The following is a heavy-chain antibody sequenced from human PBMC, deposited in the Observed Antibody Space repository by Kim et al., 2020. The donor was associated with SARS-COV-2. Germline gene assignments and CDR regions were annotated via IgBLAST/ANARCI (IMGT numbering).Heavy chain of an antibody. J-gene: IGHJ4*02. CDR2: IYIGGNT. CDR1: GFTVSNNY. V-gene: IGHV3-66*01. CDR3: ATAFPGMTVLFDY. Sequence: GGSLRLSCAASGFTVSNNYMSWFRQGPGKGLEWVSVIYIGGNTYYADSVKGRFTFSRDNSKNTVFLQMNSLRAQDTGVYYCATAFPGMTVLFDYWGQGTLVTVSS. D-gene: IGHD3-22*01.